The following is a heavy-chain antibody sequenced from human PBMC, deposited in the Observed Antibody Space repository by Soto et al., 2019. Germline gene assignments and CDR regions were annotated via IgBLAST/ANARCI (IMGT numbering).Heavy chain of an antibody. CDR1: GFTFSSYA. CDR3: ARDYSRSNWENGYYYYAMDV. CDR2: ISSSSTYI. D-gene: IGHD6-13*01. J-gene: IGHJ6*02. Sequence: EVQLLESGGGLVQPGGSLRLSCAASGFTFSSYAMSWVRQAPGKGLEWVSAISSSSTYIYYADSVKGRFTISRDNAKNSPYLQMNSLRAEDTAVYYCARDYSRSNWENGYYYYAMDVWGQGTTVTVSS. V-gene: IGHV3-21*01.